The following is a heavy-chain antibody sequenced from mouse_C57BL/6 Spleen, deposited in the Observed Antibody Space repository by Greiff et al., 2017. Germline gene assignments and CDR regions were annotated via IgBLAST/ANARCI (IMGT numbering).Heavy chain of an antibody. Sequence: VQLQQSGPELVKPGASVKISCKASGYSFTDYNMNWVKQSNGKSLEWIGVINPNYGTTSYNQKFKGKATLTVDQSSSTAYMQLNSLTSEDSAVYYCARSDYYGSSYFYYYAMDYWGQGTSVTVSS. CDR1: GYSFTDYN. V-gene: IGHV1-39*01. D-gene: IGHD1-1*01. CDR3: ARSDYYGSSYFYYYAMDY. CDR2: INPNYGTT. J-gene: IGHJ4*01.